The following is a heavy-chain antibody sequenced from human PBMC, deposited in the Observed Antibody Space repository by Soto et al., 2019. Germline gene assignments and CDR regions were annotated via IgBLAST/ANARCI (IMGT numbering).Heavy chain of an antibody. CDR3: ARTHPGIAAAGTDY. CDR2: IWYDGSNK. CDR1: GFTFSSYG. J-gene: IGHJ4*02. D-gene: IGHD6-13*01. Sequence: GGSLRLSCAASGFTFSSYGMHWVRQAPGKGLEWVAVIWYDGSNKYYADSVKGRFTISRDNSKNTLYLQMNSLRAEDTAVYYCARTHPGIAAAGTDYWGQGTLVTVS. V-gene: IGHV3-33*01.